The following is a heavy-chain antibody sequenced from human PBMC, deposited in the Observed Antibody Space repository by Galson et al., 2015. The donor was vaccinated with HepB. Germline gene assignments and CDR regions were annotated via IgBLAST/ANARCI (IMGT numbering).Heavy chain of an antibody. Sequence: SVKVSCKASGGTFSSYAISWVRQAPGQGLEWMGRIIPILGIANYAQKFQGRVTITADKSTSTAYMELSSLRSEDTAVYYCARDRLDYGDYVAFDIWGQGTMVTVSS. D-gene: IGHD4-17*01. CDR2: IIPILGIA. CDR1: GGTFSSYA. V-gene: IGHV1-69*04. J-gene: IGHJ3*02. CDR3: ARDRLDYGDYVAFDI.